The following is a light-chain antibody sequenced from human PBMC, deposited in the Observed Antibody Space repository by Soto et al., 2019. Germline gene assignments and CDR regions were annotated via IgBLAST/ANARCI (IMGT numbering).Light chain of an antibody. Sequence: DIQMTQSPSSLPASVGDRVTMTCRASQSISHYLNWYQQRPGKAPKLLISATSTLQTGVPSRLSGSGSGTDFTLTISSLQPEDFATYYCQQTYNTPRTFGQGTKLEIK. J-gene: IGKJ2*01. CDR3: QQTYNTPRT. CDR2: ATS. V-gene: IGKV1-39*01. CDR1: QSISHY.